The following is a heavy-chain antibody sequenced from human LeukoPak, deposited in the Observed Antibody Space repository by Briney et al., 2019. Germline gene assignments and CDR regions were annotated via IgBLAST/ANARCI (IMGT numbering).Heavy chain of an antibody. CDR2: ISSSGSFI. CDR1: GFTFSSYE. D-gene: IGHD3-22*01. J-gene: IGHJ4*02. Sequence: GGSLRLSCAASGFTFSSYEMNWVRQAPGKGLEWVSYISSSGSFIYYADSVKGRFTISRDNAKNSLYLQMNSLRAEDTAVYYCARETHYDSSGYHNDYWGQGTLVTVSS. V-gene: IGHV3-48*03. CDR3: ARETHYDSSGYHNDY.